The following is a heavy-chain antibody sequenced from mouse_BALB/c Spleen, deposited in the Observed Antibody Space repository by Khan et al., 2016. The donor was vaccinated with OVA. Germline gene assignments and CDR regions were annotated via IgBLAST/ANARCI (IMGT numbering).Heavy chain of an antibody. D-gene: IGHD2-14*01. CDR2: IIYTGYT. CDR1: GDSITTGY. Sequence: EVQLQESGPSLVKPSQTLSLTCSVTGDSITTGYWNWIRKFPGNKLEYMGYIIYTGYTYYNPSLKSRISITRHTSNNQYYLQLNSVTDEDTATYYCARSTDRYAVVEWGQGTLVTISA. J-gene: IGHJ3*02. V-gene: IGHV3-8*02. CDR3: ARSTDRYAVVE.